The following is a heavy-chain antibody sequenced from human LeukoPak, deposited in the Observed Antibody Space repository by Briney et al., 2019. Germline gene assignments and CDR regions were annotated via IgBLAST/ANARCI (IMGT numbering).Heavy chain of an antibody. D-gene: IGHD6-19*01. CDR3: ATLRSDSSGLYYWDY. J-gene: IGHJ4*02. CDR1: GFTFRNYG. Sequence: RPGGSLRLSCAASGFTFRNYGMHWVRQAPGKGLEWVALIWYDGSNKYYADSVKGRFTISRDNSKNMLYLQMNSLRTEDTAVYYCATLRSDSSGLYYWDYWGQRTLVTVSS. CDR2: IWYDGSNK. V-gene: IGHV3-30*02.